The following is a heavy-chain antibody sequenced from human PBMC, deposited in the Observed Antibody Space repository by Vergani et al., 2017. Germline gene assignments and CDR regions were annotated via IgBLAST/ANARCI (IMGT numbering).Heavy chain of an antibody. CDR3: ARDPGTTGTTDYYYGMDV. J-gene: IGHJ6*02. V-gene: IGHV1-2*04. CDR1: GYTFTGYY. Sequence: QVQLVESGGGVVQPGRSLRLSCAASGYTFTGYYMHWVRQAPGQGLEWMGWINPNSGGTNYAQKFQGWVTMTRDTSISTAYMELSRLRSDDTAVYYCARDPGTTGTTDYYYGMDVWGQGTTVTVSS. CDR2: INPNSGGT. D-gene: IGHD1-1*01.